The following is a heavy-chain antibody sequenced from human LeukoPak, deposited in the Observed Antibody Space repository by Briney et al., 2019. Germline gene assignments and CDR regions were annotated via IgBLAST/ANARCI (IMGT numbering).Heavy chain of an antibody. Sequence: GGSLRLSCAASGFTFSSYSMNWVRQAPGKGLEWVSSISSSSSYIYYADSVKGRFTISRDYAKNSLYLQMNSLRAEDTAVYYCARVRTDILTGYRIDYWGQGTLVTVSS. V-gene: IGHV3-21*01. CDR1: GFTFSSYS. J-gene: IGHJ4*02. CDR3: ARVRTDILTGYRIDY. CDR2: ISSSSSYI. D-gene: IGHD3-9*01.